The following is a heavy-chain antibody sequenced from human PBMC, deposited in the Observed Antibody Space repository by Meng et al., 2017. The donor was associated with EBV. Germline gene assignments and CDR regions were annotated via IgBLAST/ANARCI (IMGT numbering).Heavy chain of an antibody. J-gene: IGHJ4*02. CDR3: ARVGTAVAGTGDY. Sequence: QVQRGEMVGEVKKPGASVKVSCKASGYTFTGYYMHWVRQAPGQGLEWMGRINPNSGGTNYAQKFQGRVTMTRDTSISTAYMELSRLRSDDTAVYYCARVGTAVAGTGDYWGQGTLVTVSS. D-gene: IGHD6-19*01. V-gene: IGHV1-2*06. CDR2: INPNSGGT. CDR1: GYTFTGYY.